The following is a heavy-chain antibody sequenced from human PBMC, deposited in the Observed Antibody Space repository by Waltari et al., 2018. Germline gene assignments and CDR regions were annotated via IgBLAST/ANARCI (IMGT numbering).Heavy chain of an antibody. J-gene: IGHJ4*02. CDR3: ATSYYDILTGYSTPWY. V-gene: IGHV3-23*04. CDR2: ISGRGGSK. CDR1: GFTFNIYA. D-gene: IGHD3-9*01. Sequence: EVQLVESGGGLVQPGGSLRLSCAASGFTFNIYAMSWGRQAPGKGVEWGEAISGRGGSKYYADAVKGRFTSSRENSKNTLYLQMNSLRAEDTAVYYCATSYYDILTGYSTPWYWGQGTLVTVSS.